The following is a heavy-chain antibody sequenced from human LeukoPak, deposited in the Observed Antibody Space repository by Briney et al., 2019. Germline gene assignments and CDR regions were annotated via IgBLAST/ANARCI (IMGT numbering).Heavy chain of an antibody. V-gene: IGHV4-61*02. D-gene: IGHD3-9*01. CDR2: IYTSGST. J-gene: IGHJ3*02. Sequence: SETLSLTCTVSGGSISSGSYYWSWIRQPAGKGLEWIGRIYTSGSTNYNPSLKSRVTISVDTSKNQFSLKLSSVTAADAAVYYCARAGEVRYLALGAFDIWGQGTMVTVSS. CDR1: GGSISSGSYY. CDR3: ARAGEVRYLALGAFDI.